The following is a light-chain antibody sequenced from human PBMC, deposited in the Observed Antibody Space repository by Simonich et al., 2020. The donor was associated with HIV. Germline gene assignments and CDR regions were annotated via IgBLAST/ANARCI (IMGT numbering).Light chain of an antibody. CDR1: QSVSSN. V-gene: IGKV3-15*01. Sequence: EIVMTQSPVTLSVSPGERATLSCRASQSVSSNLVWYQQKAGQAPRLFIYGASIRATGIPARVSGSGSGTEFTLTISSMQSEDFAIYYCQQYNNWPLTWTFGQGTKVEIK. J-gene: IGKJ1*01. CDR3: QQYNNWPLTWT. CDR2: GAS.